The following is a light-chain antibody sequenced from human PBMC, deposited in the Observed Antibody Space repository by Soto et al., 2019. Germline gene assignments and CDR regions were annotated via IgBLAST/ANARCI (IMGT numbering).Light chain of an antibody. V-gene: IGKV1-39*01. CDR2: LTS. Sequence: DIQMTQSPSSLSASVGDRVTITCRTSQSISTYLNWYQQKPGNAPSLLFYLTSRSQGGVPSRFSGSGSGTDLTLPIRSLQPEDFATCCCHQTYGTPYTFGQ. CDR3: HQTYGTPYT. J-gene: IGKJ2*01. CDR1: QSISTY.